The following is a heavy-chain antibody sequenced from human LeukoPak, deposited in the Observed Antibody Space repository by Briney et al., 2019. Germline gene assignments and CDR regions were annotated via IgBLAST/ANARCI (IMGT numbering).Heavy chain of an antibody. Sequence: GRSLILSCAASGLTFSSYAMHWVRQAPGKGLEWVAVISYDGSNKYYADSVKGRFTISRDNSKNTLYLQMNSLRAEDTAVYYCAKYSGSYYYPPNWDSWGQGTLVTVSS. CDR3: AKYSGSYYYPPNWDS. J-gene: IGHJ4*02. V-gene: IGHV3-30-3*01. D-gene: IGHD1-26*01. CDR1: GLTFSSYA. CDR2: ISYDGSNK.